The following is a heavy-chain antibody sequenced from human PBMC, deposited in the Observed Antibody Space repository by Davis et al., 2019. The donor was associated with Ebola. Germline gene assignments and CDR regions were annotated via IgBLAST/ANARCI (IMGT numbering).Heavy chain of an antibody. J-gene: IGHJ5*02. D-gene: IGHD2-2*01. CDR3: ARVGYCSSTSCWGWFDP. CDR1: GGTFSSYA. Sequence: ASVKVSCKASGGTFSSYAISWVRQAPGQGLEWMGWISAYNGNTNYAQKLQGRVTMTTDTSTSTAYMELRSLRSDDTAVYYCARVGYCSSTSCWGWFDPWGQGTLVTVSS. V-gene: IGHV1-18*01. CDR2: ISAYNGNT.